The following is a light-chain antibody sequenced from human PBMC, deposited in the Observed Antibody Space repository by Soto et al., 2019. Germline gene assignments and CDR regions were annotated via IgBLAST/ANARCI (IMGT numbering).Light chain of an antibody. V-gene: IGKV3-20*01. CDR3: QQYGSSPT. Sequence: EIVLTQSPGTLSLSPGERATLSCRASQSVSSSYLAWYQQKPGQAPRLLIYGASSRATGIPHRFSGSGSGTDFTLTISRLEPEAFAVYYCQQYGSSPTFGGGTKVEIK. CDR2: GAS. CDR1: QSVSSSY. J-gene: IGKJ4*01.